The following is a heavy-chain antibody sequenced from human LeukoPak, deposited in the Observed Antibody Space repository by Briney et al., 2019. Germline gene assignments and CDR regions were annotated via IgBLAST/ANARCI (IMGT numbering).Heavy chain of an antibody. Sequence: GGSLRLSCAASGFTLNNYATNWVRQAPGKGLEWVSVISGSGGTTYYADSVKGRFTISRDSSKNTLYLQMNSLRAEDTAVYYCAKVSGGGLYYDGMDVWGQGTTVTVSS. J-gene: IGHJ6*02. V-gene: IGHV3-23*01. D-gene: IGHD1-14*01. CDR3: AKVSGGGLYYDGMDV. CDR2: ISGSGGTT. CDR1: GFTLNNYA.